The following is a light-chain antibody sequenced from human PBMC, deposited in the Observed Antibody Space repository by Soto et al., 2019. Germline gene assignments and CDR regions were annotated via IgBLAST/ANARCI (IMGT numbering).Light chain of an antibody. J-gene: IGKJ1*01. CDR3: MQTLQTWT. CDR1: QSLLHSDGYNY. Sequence: DIVMTQSPLSLPVTPGEPASISCRSSQSLLHSDGYNYLDWFLQKPGQSPQLLISLASNRASGVPDRFSGSGSGTDFTLKISRVEAEDVGVSYCMQTLQTWTFGRGTKVEIK. V-gene: IGKV2-28*01. CDR2: LAS.